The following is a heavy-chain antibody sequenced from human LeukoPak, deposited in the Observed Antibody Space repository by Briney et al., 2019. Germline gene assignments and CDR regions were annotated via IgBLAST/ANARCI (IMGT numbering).Heavy chain of an antibody. CDR2: IYPGDSDT. CDR1: GYSFASYW. CDR3: ARGPDTAMVSLDY. D-gene: IGHD5-18*01. J-gene: IGHJ4*02. V-gene: IGHV5-51*01. Sequence: GESLKISCKGSGYSFASYWIGWVRQMPGKGLELMGIIYPGDSDTRYSPSFQGQVTISADKSISTAYLQWSSLKASDTAMYYCARGPDTAMVSLDYWGQGTRVTVSS.